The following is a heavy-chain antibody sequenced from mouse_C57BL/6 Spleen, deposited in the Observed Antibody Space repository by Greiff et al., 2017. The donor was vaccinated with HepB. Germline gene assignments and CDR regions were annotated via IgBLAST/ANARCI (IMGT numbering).Heavy chain of an antibody. J-gene: IGHJ4*01. CDR1: GYSFTGYF. V-gene: IGHV1-20*01. CDR2: INPYNGDT. D-gene: IGHD1-1*01. CDR3: ARRTVDYAMDY. Sequence: VQLKQSGPELVKPGDSVKISCKASGYSFTGYFMNWVMQSHGKSLEWIGRINPYNGDTFYNQKFKGKATLTVDKSSSTAHMELRSLTSEDSAVYYCARRTVDYAMDYWGQGTSVTVSS.